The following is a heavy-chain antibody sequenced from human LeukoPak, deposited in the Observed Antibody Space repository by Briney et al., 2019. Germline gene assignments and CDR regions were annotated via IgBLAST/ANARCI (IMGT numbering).Heavy chain of an antibody. CDR2: IKQDGSEK. CDR3: ARGKKEEYFDWYGVGYYYYYMDV. J-gene: IGHJ6*03. Sequence: GGSLRLSCAASEFTFITYWMSWVRQAPGKGLEWVANIKQDGSEKSYVDSVKGRFTISRDNAKNSLYLQMNSLRAEDTAVYYCARGKKEEYFDWYGVGYYYYYMDVWGKGTTVTISS. CDR1: EFTFITYW. V-gene: IGHV3-7*03. D-gene: IGHD3-9*01.